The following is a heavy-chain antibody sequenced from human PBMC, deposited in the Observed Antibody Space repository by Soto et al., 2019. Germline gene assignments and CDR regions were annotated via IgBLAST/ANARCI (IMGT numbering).Heavy chain of an antibody. CDR1: GGSISSYY. Sequence: PSETLSLTCTVSGGSISSYYWSWIRQPPGKGLEWIGYIYYTGTTTYNPSIKSRVTISVDSSKNQFSLNLTSVSAADTAVYYCARLGGLDIDAYYWGQGILVTVSS. CDR3: ARLGGLDIDAYY. CDR2: IYYTGTT. J-gene: IGHJ4*02. V-gene: IGHV4-59*08. D-gene: IGHD3-10*01.